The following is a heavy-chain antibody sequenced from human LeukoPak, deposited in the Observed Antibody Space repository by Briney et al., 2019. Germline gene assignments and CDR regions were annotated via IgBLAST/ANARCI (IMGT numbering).Heavy chain of an antibody. D-gene: IGHD2-2*03. V-gene: IGHV3-30*18. CDR2: ISYDGSNK. Sequence: PGGSLRLSCAASGFTFSSYSMNWVRQAPGKGLEWVAVISYDGSNKYYADSVKGRFTISRDNSKNTLYLQMNSLRAEDTAVYYCAKVDGGDFQHWGQGTLVTVSS. J-gene: IGHJ1*01. CDR3: AKVDGGDFQH. CDR1: GFTFSSYS.